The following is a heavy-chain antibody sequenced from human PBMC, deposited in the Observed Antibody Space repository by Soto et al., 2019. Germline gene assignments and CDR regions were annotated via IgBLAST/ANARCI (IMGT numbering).Heavy chain of an antibody. D-gene: IGHD3-10*01. Sequence: GGSLRLSCAASGFTVSSYGMHWVRQAPGKGLEWVAVISYDGINKYYADSVKGRFTISRDNSKNTLYLQMNSLRAEDTAVYYCAKGDGELLWFGELAVTDYWGQGTLVTVSS. J-gene: IGHJ4*02. CDR1: GFTVSSYG. CDR3: AKGDGELLWFGELAVTDY. V-gene: IGHV3-30*18. CDR2: ISYDGINK.